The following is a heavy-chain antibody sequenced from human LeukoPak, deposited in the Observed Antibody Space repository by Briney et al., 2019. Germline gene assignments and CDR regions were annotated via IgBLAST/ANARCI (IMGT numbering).Heavy chain of an antibody. Sequence: GESLKISCKGSGYRFTSYWISWVRQMPGKGVEWMGRIDPSDSYTNYSPSFQGHVTISADKSISTAYLQWSSLKASDTAMYYCARGTIVATIGYYNNYGMDVWGKGTTVTVSS. CDR1: GYRFTSYW. CDR3: ARGTIVATIGYYNNYGMDV. CDR2: IDPSDSYT. J-gene: IGHJ6*04. V-gene: IGHV5-10-1*01. D-gene: IGHD5-12*01.